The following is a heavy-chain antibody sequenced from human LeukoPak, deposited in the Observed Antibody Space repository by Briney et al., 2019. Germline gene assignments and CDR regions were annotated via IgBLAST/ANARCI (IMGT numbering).Heavy chain of an antibody. CDR2: IYPGDSDT. CDR3: ARLWTGTFDY. Sequence: GESLKISCKGSGYSFTTYWIGWVRQMPGKGLEWMGIIYPGDSDTRYSPSFQGQVTISADRSISTAYLQWAGLKASDTAMYYCARLWTGTFDYWGQGTLVTVSS. V-gene: IGHV5-51*01. J-gene: IGHJ4*02. CDR1: GYSFTTYW. D-gene: IGHD3/OR15-3a*01.